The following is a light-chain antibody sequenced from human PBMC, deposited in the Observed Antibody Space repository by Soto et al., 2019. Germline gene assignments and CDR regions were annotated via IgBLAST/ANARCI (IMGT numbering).Light chain of an antibody. Sequence: QSVLTQPPSVSAAPGQSITISCTGSSSNIGAGYDVHWYQQLPGTAPKLLSYAHNNRPSGVPDRSSGSKSGTSASLAITGLQAEDEADYYCQSYDSSLTPYVFGPGTKLTVL. CDR1: SSNIGAGYD. J-gene: IGLJ1*01. CDR2: AHN. V-gene: IGLV1-40*01. CDR3: QSYDSSLTPYV.